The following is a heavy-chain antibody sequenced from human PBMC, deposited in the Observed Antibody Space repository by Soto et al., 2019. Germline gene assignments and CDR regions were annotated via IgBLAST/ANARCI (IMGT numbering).Heavy chain of an antibody. J-gene: IGHJ4*02. CDR1: GFIFRNYG. D-gene: IGHD6-13*01. Sequence: GGSLRLSCGASGFIFRNYGLSWVRQAPGKGLEWVSDISGSGSVTNYADSVKGRFTISRDNSNNTLSLQMDSLRAEDTAVYYCVKGGVAAARGYFDHWGQGTKVTVYS. CDR2: ISGSGSVT. V-gene: IGHV3-23*01. CDR3: VKGGVAAARGYFDH.